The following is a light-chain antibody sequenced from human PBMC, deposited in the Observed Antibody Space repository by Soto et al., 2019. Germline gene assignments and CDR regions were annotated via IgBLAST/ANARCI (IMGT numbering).Light chain of an antibody. J-gene: IGLJ1*01. CDR1: SSDVGRYDY. V-gene: IGLV2-8*01. Sequence: QSVLTQPPSASGSPGQSVTFSCTGTSSDVGRYDYVSWYQQHPGKAPKLLIYGVTRRPSGVPYRFSGSKSGNTASLTVSGLQAEDEAYYYCSSYVGSNIYVFGTGTKVTVL. CDR2: GVT. CDR3: SSYVGSNIYV.